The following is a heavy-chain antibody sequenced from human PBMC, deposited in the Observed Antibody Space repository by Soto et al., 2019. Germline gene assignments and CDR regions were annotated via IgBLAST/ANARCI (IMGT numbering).Heavy chain of an antibody. J-gene: IGHJ6*02. CDR3: ARQSRITMFGVLGDYGMDV. CDR1: GGSISRSSYY. V-gene: IGHV4-39*01. D-gene: IGHD3-3*01. Sequence: QLQLQESGPGPVKPSETLSLTCTVSGGSISRSSYYWGWIRQPPGKGLEWIGCIYYSGRTYYNPSLNGRVTISVDTSKNQRSLKLSSVTAADTAVYYCARQSRITMFGVLGDYGMDVWGQGTTVTVSS. CDR2: IYYSGRT.